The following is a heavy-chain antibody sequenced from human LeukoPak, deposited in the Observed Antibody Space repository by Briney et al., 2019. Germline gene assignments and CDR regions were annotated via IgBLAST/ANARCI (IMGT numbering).Heavy chain of an antibody. CDR2: INAGNGNT. D-gene: IGHD2-2*01. CDR3: ARAWDDIVVVPAAYDLRYYYGMDV. CDR1: GYTFTSYA. V-gene: IGHV1-3*01. Sequence: ASVKVSCKASGYTFTSYAMHWVRQAPGQRLEWMGWINAGNGNTKYSQKFQGRVTITRDTCASTAYMELSSLRSEDTAVYYCARAWDDIVVVPAAYDLRYYYGMDVWGQGTTVTVSS. J-gene: IGHJ6*02.